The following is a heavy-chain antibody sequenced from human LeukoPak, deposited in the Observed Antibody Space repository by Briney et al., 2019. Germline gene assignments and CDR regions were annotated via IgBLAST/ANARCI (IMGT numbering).Heavy chain of an antibody. D-gene: IGHD6-13*01. CDR2: ISSSSSYI. Sequence: GGSLRLSCAASGFTFSSYSMIWVRQAPGKGLEWVSSISSSSSYIYYADSVKGRFTISRDNAKNSLYLQMNSLRAEDTAVYYCARGWGTAAGNWFDPWGQGTLVTVSS. CDR1: GFTFSSYS. J-gene: IGHJ5*02. CDR3: ARGWGTAAGNWFDP. V-gene: IGHV3-21*01.